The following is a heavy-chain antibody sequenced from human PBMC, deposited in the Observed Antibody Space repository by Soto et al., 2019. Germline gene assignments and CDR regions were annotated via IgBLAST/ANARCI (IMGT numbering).Heavy chain of an antibody. Sequence: QVQLVESGGGVVQPGRSLRLSCAASGFTFSSYGMNWVRQAPGKGLEWVAVISYDGSNKYYADSVKGRFTISRDNSKNTLYLQMNSLRAEDTAVYYCTAAGNYYFVYWGQGTLVTVSS. J-gene: IGHJ4*02. V-gene: IGHV3-30*03. CDR2: ISYDGSNK. D-gene: IGHD6-13*01. CDR1: GFTFSSYG. CDR3: TAAGNYYFVY.